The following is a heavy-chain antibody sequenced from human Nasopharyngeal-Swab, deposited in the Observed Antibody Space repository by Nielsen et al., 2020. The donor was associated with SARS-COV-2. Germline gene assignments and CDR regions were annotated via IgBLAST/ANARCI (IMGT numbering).Heavy chain of an antibody. J-gene: IGHJ2*01. Sequence: GGSLRLSCAASGFTFSSYWMHWVRQAPGKGLEWVSYISSSGSTIYYADSVKGRFTISRDNAKNSLYLQMNSLRAEDTAVYYCARVDRITIFGVAPWAHWYFDLWGRGTLVTVSS. CDR3: ARVDRITIFGVAPWAHWYFDL. CDR2: ISSSGSTI. CDR1: GFTFSSYW. D-gene: IGHD3-3*01. V-gene: IGHV3-48*03.